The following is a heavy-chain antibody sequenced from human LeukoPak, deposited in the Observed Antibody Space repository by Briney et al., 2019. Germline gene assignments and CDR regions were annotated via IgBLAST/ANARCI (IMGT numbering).Heavy chain of an antibody. Sequence: GGSLRLSCAASGLTFSHHAMHWVRRSPGKGLEWAAVISYDGNNKYYANSVKCRFTISRDNPKNTLYLQINMLRPDDTAVYYCTALCFGEKEICGYVDETQSSGVDIWGQGTMVIVSS. CDR2: ISYDGNNK. V-gene: IGHV3-30*03. J-gene: IGHJ3*02. D-gene: IGHD3-22*01. CDR1: GLTFSHHA. CDR3: TALCFGEKEICGYVDETQSSGVDI.